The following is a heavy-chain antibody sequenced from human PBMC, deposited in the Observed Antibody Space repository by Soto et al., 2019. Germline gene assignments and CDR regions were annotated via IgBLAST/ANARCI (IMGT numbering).Heavy chain of an antibody. CDR2: ISYDGSNK. J-gene: IGHJ4*02. Sequence: QVQLVESGGGVVQPGRSLRLSCEASGFTFSSYAMHWVRQAPGKGLEWVAVISYDGSNKYYADSVEGRFTISRDNSKNTLYLQMNRVRAEETAVYYFAGGWGELPDYWGQGTLVTVSS. D-gene: IGHD1-26*01. CDR1: GFTFSSYA. CDR3: AGGWGELPDY. V-gene: IGHV3-30-3*01.